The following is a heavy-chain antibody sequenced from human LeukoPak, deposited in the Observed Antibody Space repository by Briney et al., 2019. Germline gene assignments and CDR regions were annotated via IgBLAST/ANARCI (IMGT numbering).Heavy chain of an antibody. CDR3: VRDETLWTLDW. CDR1: GFTFSSYE. Sequence: GGSLRLSCAASGFTFSSYERNWVRQAPGMGLVWVSRINERGTDSMYAESVKGRFTISRDNAKNTVYLQMNSLRAEDTAVYYCVRDETLWTLDWWGQGTLVSVSS. D-gene: IGHD1-1*01. J-gene: IGHJ4*02. CDR2: INERGTDS. V-gene: IGHV3-74*03.